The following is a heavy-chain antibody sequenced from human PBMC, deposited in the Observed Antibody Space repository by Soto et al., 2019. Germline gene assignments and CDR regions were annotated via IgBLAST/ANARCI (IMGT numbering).Heavy chain of an antibody. CDR2: IYHSGST. Sequence: SETLSLTCAVSGDSISSSNWWSWVRQPPGKGLEWIGEIYHSGSTNYNPSLKSRVTISLDKSKSQFSLRLSSVTAADTAVYYCAGVVGYGFYFYALDVWGQGTTVTVSS. CDR1: GDSISSSNW. J-gene: IGHJ6*02. V-gene: IGHV4-4*02. CDR3: AGVVGYGFYFYALDV. D-gene: IGHD5-18*01.